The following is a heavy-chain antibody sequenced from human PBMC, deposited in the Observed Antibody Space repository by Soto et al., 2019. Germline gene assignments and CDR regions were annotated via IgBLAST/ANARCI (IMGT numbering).Heavy chain of an antibody. CDR2: ISYDGSNK. V-gene: IGHV3-30*18. J-gene: IGHJ4*02. D-gene: IGHD1-7*01. Sequence: GGSLRLSCAASGFTISSYGMHWVRQAPGKGLEWVAVISYDGSNKYYADSVKGRFTISRDNSKNTLYLQMNSLRAEDTAVYYCAKDKWRAGTTPGYWGQGALVTVSS. CDR3: AKDKWRAGTTPGY. CDR1: GFTISSYG.